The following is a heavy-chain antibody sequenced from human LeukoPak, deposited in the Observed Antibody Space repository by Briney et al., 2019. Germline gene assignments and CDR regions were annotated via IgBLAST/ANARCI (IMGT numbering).Heavy chain of an antibody. CDR3: ARALSQDTTYYYDSSGYRGGHVAFDI. D-gene: IGHD3-22*01. Sequence: SETLSLTCAVSGGSISSGGYYWSWIRQPPGKGLEWIGYIYYSGSTNYNPSLKSRVTISVDTSKNQFSLKLSSVTAADTAVYYCARALSQDTTYYYDSSGYRGGHVAFDIWGQGTMVTVSS. J-gene: IGHJ3*02. CDR2: IYYSGST. CDR1: GGSISSGGYY. V-gene: IGHV4-61*08.